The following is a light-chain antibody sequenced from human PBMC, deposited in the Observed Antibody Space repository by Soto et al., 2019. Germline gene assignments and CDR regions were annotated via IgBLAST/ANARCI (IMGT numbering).Light chain of an antibody. J-gene: IGKJ4*01. CDR1: QSLLHSNGYNY. Sequence: DIVLTQSPLSLPVTPGEPASVSCRSSQSLLHSNGYNYLDWYLQKPGQSPQLLIYWGSTRASGVPDRFSGSGSGTDFTLKISRVEADDVGIYYCMQALQTPLTFGGGTKVEIK. CDR2: WGS. CDR3: MQALQTPLT. V-gene: IGKV2-28*01.